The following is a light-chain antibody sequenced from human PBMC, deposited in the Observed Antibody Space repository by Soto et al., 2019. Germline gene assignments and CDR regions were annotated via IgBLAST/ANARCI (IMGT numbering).Light chain of an antibody. CDR2: GAS. V-gene: IGKV3-20*01. CDR1: QSVSSSY. CDR3: QQYVISVT. J-gene: IGKJ5*01. Sequence: EIVLTQSPATLSLSPGERATLSCRASQSVSSSYLAWYQQKPGQAPRLLIHGASTRATGIPARFSGSGSGTDFTLTISRLEPQDSAMYYCQQYVISVTFGQGTRLEIK.